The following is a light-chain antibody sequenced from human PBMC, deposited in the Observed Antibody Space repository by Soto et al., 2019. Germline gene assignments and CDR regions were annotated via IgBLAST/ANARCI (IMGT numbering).Light chain of an antibody. CDR1: QSVSSGH. Sequence: DIVLTQSPGTLSLSPGERASLSCRASQSVSSGHLAWYQQKPGQAPRLLIYGASSRATGIPDRFSGSGSGTDFTLTISRLEPEDYAVYYCQQYGHSLWTFXQGT. CDR3: QQYGHSLWT. J-gene: IGKJ1*01. CDR2: GAS. V-gene: IGKV3-20*01.